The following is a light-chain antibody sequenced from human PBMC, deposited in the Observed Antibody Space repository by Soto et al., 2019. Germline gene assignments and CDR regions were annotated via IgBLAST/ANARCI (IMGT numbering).Light chain of an antibody. CDR2: DAS. J-gene: IGKJ5*01. CDR1: QSISSY. Sequence: EIVLTQSPATLSLSPGERATLSCRASQSISSYLAWYQQKLGQAPRLLIYDASNRATGVPARFSGSRSGTDFTHTLSSLEPEDFAVYYCQQRSYWPLTFGQGTRLEIK. CDR3: QQRSYWPLT. V-gene: IGKV3-11*01.